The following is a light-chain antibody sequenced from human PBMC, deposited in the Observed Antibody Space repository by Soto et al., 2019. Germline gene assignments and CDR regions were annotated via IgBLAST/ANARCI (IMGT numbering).Light chain of an antibody. CDR2: YDS. CDR1: NIGSKS. J-gene: IGLJ1*01. V-gene: IGLV3-21*04. CDR3: QVWDSISDHPYV. Sequence: SYELTQPPSVSVAPGKTARITCGGNNIGSKSVHWYQQKPGQAPVLVIYYDSDRPSGIPERFSGSNSGNTATLTISRVEAGDEADYDCQVWDSISDHPYVFGTGTKLTVL.